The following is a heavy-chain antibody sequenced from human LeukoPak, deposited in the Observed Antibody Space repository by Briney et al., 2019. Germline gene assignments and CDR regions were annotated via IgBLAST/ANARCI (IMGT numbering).Heavy chain of an antibody. D-gene: IGHD3-22*01. J-gene: IGHJ6*02. CDR3: VNPGWYYDSSGYSYYYGMDV. V-gene: IGHV3-64D*09. Sequence: GGSLRLSCSASGFTFSRYGMHWVRQAPGKGLEYVSAIVSNGDSTYYADSVRGRFTISRDNAKNTLYLQMSSLRPDDTAVYYCVNPGWYYDSSGYSYYYGMDVWGQGTTVTVSS. CDR2: IVSNGDST. CDR1: GFTFSRYG.